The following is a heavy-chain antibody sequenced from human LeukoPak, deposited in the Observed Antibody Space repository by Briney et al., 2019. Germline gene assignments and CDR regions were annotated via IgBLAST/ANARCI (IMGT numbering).Heavy chain of an antibody. CDR3: ARDMLRWPTSGRGFDP. Sequence: GGSLRLSCAASGFTFSSYWMSWVRQAPGKGLEWVANIKQDGSEKYYVDSVKGRFTISRDNAKNSLYLQMNSLRAEDTAVYYCARDMLRWPTSGRGFDPWGQGTLVTVSS. J-gene: IGHJ5*02. D-gene: IGHD4-23*01. CDR1: GFTFSSYW. V-gene: IGHV3-7*01. CDR2: IKQDGSEK.